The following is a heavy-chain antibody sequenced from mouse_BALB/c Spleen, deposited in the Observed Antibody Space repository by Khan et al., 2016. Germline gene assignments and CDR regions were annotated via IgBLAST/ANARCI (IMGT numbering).Heavy chain of an antibody. CDR3: ARRDDSDGFAY. CDR2: INTETGEP. D-gene: IGHD2-4*01. Sequence: QIQLVQSGPELKKPGETVKISCKASGYTFTDYSMHWVKQAPGKGLKWMGWINTETGEPTYADDFKGRFAFSLETSASTAYLQINNLKNEDTATXFCARRDDSDGFAYWGQGTLVTVSA. CDR1: GYTFTDYS. J-gene: IGHJ3*01. V-gene: IGHV9-2-1*01.